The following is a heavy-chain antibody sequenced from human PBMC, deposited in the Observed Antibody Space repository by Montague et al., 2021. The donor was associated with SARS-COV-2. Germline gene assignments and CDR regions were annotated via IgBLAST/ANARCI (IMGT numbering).Heavy chain of an antibody. D-gene: IGHD3-9*01. CDR3: ARLGKGSAYDNLTAYYYYYYMDD. V-gene: IGHV4-39*01. CDR1: GGSISSSSYY. J-gene: IGHJ6*03. CDR2: IYYSGCT. Sequence: SETLSLTCTVSGGSISSSSYYWGWIRQPPGKGLEWIGSIYYSGCTYYNPSLKSRVTISVDTSKNQFSLKLNSVTAADTAVYYCARLGKGSAYDNLTAYYYYYYMDDWGKGTLVTVSS.